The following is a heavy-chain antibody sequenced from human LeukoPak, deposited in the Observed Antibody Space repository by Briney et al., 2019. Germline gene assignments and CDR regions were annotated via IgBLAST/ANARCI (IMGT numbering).Heavy chain of an antibody. CDR3: ASAYYHYYFDY. D-gene: IGHD3-16*01. J-gene: IGHJ4*02. Sequence: PGGSLRLSCAASGFTFSSYWMHWVRQAPGKGLVWVSRINSDGSSTSYADSVKGRFTISRDNAKNTLYLQMNSLRAEDSAVYYCASAYYHYYFDYWGQGTLVTVSS. CDR1: GFTFSSYW. CDR2: INSDGSST. V-gene: IGHV3-74*01.